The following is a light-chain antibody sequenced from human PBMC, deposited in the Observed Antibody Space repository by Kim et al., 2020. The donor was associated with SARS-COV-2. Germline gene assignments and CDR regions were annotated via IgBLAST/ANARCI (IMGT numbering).Light chain of an antibody. CDR1: NIGSKS. Sequence: SYELTQPPSVSVAPGKTARITCGGNNIGSKSVHWYQQKPGQAPVLVIYYDSDRPSGIPERFSGSNSGNTATLTISRVEAGDEADYYCQVWDSSSDGWVFGGGTQLTVL. CDR3: QVWDSSSDGWV. V-gene: IGLV3-21*04. J-gene: IGLJ3*02. CDR2: YDS.